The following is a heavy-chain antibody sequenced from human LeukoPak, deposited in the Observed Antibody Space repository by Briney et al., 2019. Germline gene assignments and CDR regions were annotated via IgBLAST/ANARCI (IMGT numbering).Heavy chain of an antibody. CDR3: AKVLSSGWHYYYYGMDV. D-gene: IGHD6-19*01. Sequence: GGSLRLSCGASGFTFSNFAMSWVRQAPGKRLEWVSVISGSGGSTYYADSVKGRFTISRDSSKNTLYLQMNSLRAEDTAVYYCAKVLSSGWHYYYYGMDVWGQGTTVTVSS. CDR1: GFTFSNFA. J-gene: IGHJ6*02. CDR2: ISGSGGST. V-gene: IGHV3-23*01.